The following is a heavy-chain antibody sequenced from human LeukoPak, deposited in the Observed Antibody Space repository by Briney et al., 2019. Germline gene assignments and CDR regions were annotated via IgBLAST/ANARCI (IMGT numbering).Heavy chain of an antibody. V-gene: IGHV4-59*08. D-gene: IGHD3-10*01. CDR3: ARRFTMVRGTRRDGFDI. J-gene: IGHJ3*02. Sequence: SETLSLTCTVSGGAISGYYWSWIRQPPGKGLEWIGYIFYSGTTNYNPSLKSRVTISVDTSKKRFSLKLTSVTAADTAVYYCARRFTMVRGTRRDGFDIWGQGTMVTVSS. CDR2: IFYSGTT. CDR1: GGAISGYY.